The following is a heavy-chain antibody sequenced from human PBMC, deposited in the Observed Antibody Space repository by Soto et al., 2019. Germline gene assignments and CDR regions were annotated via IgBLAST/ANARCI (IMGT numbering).Heavy chain of an antibody. CDR2: ISAYNGNT. V-gene: IGHV1-18*01. CDR1: GYTFTSYG. D-gene: IGHD6-19*01. Sequence: GVSVKVSCKASGYTFTSYGISWVRQAPGQGLEWMGWISAYNGNTNYAQKLQGRVTMTTDTSTSTAYMELRSLRSDDTAVYYCARGMAVAGSYYYYYGMDVWGQGTTVTVS. CDR3: ARGMAVAGSYYYYYGMDV. J-gene: IGHJ6*02.